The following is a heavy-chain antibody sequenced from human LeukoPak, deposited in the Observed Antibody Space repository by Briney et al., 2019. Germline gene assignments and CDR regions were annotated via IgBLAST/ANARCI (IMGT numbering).Heavy chain of an antibody. CDR1: GFSLSDSH. Sequence: PGGSLRLSCAASGFSLSDSHMRWVRQPPGKGLEWVGHIRSRRDNYATAYGVAVQCRFTISRDDSNNMAYLQMNSLTADDTAVYYCSRQTVSCHVFWGQGTLVTVSS. V-gene: IGHV3-73*01. CDR3: SRQTVSCHVF. D-gene: IGHD2-2*01. CDR2: IRSRRDNYAT. J-gene: IGHJ4*02.